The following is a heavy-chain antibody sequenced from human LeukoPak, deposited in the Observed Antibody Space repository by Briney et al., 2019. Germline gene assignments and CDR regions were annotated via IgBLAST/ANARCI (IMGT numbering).Heavy chain of an antibody. V-gene: IGHV3-7*05. Sequence: GGSLRLSCAGSGFTFSSYWMNWVRQAPGKGLEWVANINRDGGETYCVDSVEGRLTISRDNAKNSLSLQMNSMPAEDTAVYYCARGSSNGFDVWGQGTMVTVSA. CDR2: INRDGGET. D-gene: IGHD3-10*01. CDR3: ARGSSNGFDV. J-gene: IGHJ3*01. CDR1: GFTFSSYW.